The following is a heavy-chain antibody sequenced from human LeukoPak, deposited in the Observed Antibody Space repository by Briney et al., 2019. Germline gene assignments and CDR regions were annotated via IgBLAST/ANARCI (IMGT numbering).Heavy chain of an antibody. CDR2: IYYSGST. Sequence: SQTLSLTCTVSGGSISSGDYYWSWIRQPPGKGLEWIGYIYYSGSTYYNPSLKSRVTISVDTSKNQFSLKLSSVTAADTAVYYCARASEGSSSSGYYYGFDYWGQGTLVTVSS. CDR1: GGSISSGDYY. CDR3: ARASEGSSSSGYYYGFDY. V-gene: IGHV4-30-4*01. J-gene: IGHJ4*02. D-gene: IGHD3-22*01.